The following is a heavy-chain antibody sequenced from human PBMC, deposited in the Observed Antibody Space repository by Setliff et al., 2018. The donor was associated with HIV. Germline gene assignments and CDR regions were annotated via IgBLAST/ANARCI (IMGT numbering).Heavy chain of an antibody. V-gene: IGHV4-61*09. D-gene: IGHD3-22*01. CDR1: GGSITTGSYY. J-gene: IGHJ6*03. CDR3: ARQHYYDSSGRNLMDV. Sequence: SETLSLTCTVSGGSITTGSYYWSWIRQPAGQGLEWIGHIYASDSSGSTNYNPSLKSRVTISIDTSKNQFSLKLSSVTAADTAVYYCARQHYYDSSGRNLMDVWGKGTTVTVTS. CDR2: IYASDSSGST.